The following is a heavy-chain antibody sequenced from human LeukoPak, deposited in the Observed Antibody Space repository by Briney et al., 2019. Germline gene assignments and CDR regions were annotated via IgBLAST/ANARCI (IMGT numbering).Heavy chain of an antibody. CDR1: GGSISSYY. CDR2: IYYSGST. CDR3: ARFSWYIDY. V-gene: IGHV4-59*01. Sequence: SETLSLTCTVSGGSISSYYWSWIRQPPGKGLEWIGYIYYSGSTKYNPSLKSRVTISVDTSKNQFSLKLSSVTAADTAVYYCARFSWYIDYWGQGTLVTVSS. J-gene: IGHJ4*02.